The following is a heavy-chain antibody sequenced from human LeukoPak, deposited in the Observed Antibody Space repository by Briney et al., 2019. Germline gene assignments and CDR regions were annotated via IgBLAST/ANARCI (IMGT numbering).Heavy chain of an antibody. D-gene: IGHD2-2*01. CDR3: AKESGWYCSSTSCRPNEHFDY. CDR2: MSSGGTYI. V-gene: IGHV3-21*04. J-gene: IGHJ4*02. Sequence: PGGSLRLSCAASGFTFSSYSMNWVRQAPGKGLEWVSSMSSGGTYIYYADSVKGRFTISRDNAKNSLYLQMNSLRAEDTAVYYCAKESGWYCSSTSCRPNEHFDYWGQGTLVTVSS. CDR1: GFTFSSYS.